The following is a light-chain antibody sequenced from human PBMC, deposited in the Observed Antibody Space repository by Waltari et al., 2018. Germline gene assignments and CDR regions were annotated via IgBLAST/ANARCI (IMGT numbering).Light chain of an antibody. CDR3: QQHNSYPYT. V-gene: IGKV1-5*03. Sequence: DIQMTQSPSTLSASVGDRVTITCRASQSISTWLAWYQQKPGKAPKLLIYKASTLESGVPSRFSGNGYETEFTLTISSLQPDDFATFYCQQHNSYPYTFGQGTKLEIK. J-gene: IGKJ2*01. CDR2: KAS. CDR1: QSISTW.